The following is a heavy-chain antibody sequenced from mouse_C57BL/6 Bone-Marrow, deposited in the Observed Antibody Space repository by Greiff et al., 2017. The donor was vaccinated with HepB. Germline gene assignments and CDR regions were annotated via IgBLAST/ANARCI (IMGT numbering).Heavy chain of an antibody. CDR2: ISYDGSN. V-gene: IGHV3-6*01. J-gene: IGHJ3*01. CDR1: GYFITSGYY. CDR3: ARESYYDYDWGFAY. Sequence: DVKLQESGPGLVKPSQSLSLTCSVTGYFITSGYYWNWIRQFPGNKLEWMGYISYDGSNNYNPSLKNRISITRDTSKNQFFLKLNSVTTEDTATYYCARESYYDYDWGFAYWGQGTLVTVSA. D-gene: IGHD2-4*01.